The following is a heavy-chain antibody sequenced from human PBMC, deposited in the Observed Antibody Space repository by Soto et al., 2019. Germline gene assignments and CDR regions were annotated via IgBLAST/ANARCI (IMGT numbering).Heavy chain of an antibody. J-gene: IGHJ5*02. D-gene: IGHD2-21*02. Sequence: QVQLQESGPGLVKPSGTLSLTCTVSGVSIISSTWWTWVRQSPGRGREWLGEIHHSGSANYNPSIKCGVSMSVDKSKNQFSLSLSPVTAADTAVYYCTRADFLRGAWGQGILVTVSS. V-gene: IGHV4-4*02. CDR3: TRADFLRGA. CDR2: IHHSGSA. CDR1: GVSIISSTW.